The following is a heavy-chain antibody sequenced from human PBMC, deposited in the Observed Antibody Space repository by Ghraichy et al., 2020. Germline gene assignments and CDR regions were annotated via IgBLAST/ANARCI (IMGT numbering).Heavy chain of an antibody. V-gene: IGHV4-59*08. CDR2: IHSNGST. J-gene: IGHJ4*02. CDR1: GGTIDTYY. D-gene: IGHD3-16*02. CDR3: ARHRCGSYTCYPHWNFDH. Sequence: SETLCLTCTVSGGTIDTYYWRWIRQSPGKGLEWIGQIHSNGSTKSNPSLQSRVTISVDTSKRQLSLNLNSVAAADTAVYYCARHRCGSYTCYPHWNFDHWGQGTLVTVSS.